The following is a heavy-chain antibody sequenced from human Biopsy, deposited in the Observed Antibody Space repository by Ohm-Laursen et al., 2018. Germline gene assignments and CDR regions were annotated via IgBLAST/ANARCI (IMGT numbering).Heavy chain of an antibody. D-gene: IGHD2-8*02. CDR2: INHSGHT. Sequence: GTLSLTCSVSDSSVSHDYFWTWIRQPPGKGLEWIGYINHSGHTNYNPSLKSRLTMSVDTSKNQFSLKLTSVTAADTAVYYCARDRIAYCTATSCDNFGLDVWGQGTTVTVSS. CDR3: ARDRIAYCTATSCDNFGLDV. V-gene: IGHV4-61*08. CDR1: DSSVSHDYF. J-gene: IGHJ6*02.